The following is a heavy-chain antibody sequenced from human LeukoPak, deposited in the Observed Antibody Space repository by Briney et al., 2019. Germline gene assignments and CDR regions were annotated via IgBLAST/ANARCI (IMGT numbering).Heavy chain of an antibody. CDR3: ARRGSSGCFDF. V-gene: IGHV3-23*01. CDR2: ISNSGDNT. J-gene: IGHJ4*02. CDR1: GFTFSTYA. D-gene: IGHD6-19*01. Sequence: GGSLRLSCAASGFTFSTYALSWVRQVPGKGLEWVSGISNSGDNTYYADSVKGRFTISRDNSRNTLSLQMHSLRAEDTATYYCARRGSSGCFDFWGQGTLVTVSS.